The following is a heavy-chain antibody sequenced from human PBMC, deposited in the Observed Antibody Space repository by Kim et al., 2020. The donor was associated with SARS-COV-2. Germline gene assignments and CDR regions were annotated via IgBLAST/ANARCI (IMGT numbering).Heavy chain of an antibody. Sequence: GGSLRLSCAASGFTFSSYDMHWVRQAPGKGLEWVAVIWYDGSNKYYADSVKGRFTISRDNSKNTLYLQMNSLRAEDTAVYYCARDVPVVAAQTEDAFDIWGQGTMVTVSS. CDR1: GFTFSSYD. V-gene: IGHV3-33*01. D-gene: IGHD2-15*01. CDR2: IWYDGSNK. CDR3: ARDVPVVAAQTEDAFDI. J-gene: IGHJ3*02.